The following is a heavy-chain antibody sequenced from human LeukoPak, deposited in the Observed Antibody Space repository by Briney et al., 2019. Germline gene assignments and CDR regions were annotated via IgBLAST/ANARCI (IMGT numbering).Heavy chain of an antibody. CDR3: ASIAAAGDAPYYCYMDV. CDR2: INSDGSST. J-gene: IGHJ6*03. Sequence: GGSLRLSCAASGFTFSSYWMHWVRQAPGKGLVWVSRINSDGSSTSYADSVKGRFTISRDNPKNAPYLQMNSLRAEDTAVYYCASIAAAGDAPYYCYMDVWGKGTTVTISS. V-gene: IGHV3-74*01. CDR1: GFTFSSYW. D-gene: IGHD6-13*01.